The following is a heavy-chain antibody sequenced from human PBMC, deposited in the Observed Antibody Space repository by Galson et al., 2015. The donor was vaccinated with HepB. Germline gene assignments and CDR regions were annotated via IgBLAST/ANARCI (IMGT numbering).Heavy chain of an antibody. CDR3: AALGPPLDY. V-gene: IGHV6-1*01. Sequence: CAISGDSVSNKNTAWNWIRQSPLRGLEWLGRTYYRSKWYNNYAVSVKSRITINPDTPKNQFSLQLNSVTPEDTAVYCCAALGPPLDYWGQGILVTVSS. CDR2: TYYRSKWYN. J-gene: IGHJ4*02. CDR1: GDSVSNKNTA.